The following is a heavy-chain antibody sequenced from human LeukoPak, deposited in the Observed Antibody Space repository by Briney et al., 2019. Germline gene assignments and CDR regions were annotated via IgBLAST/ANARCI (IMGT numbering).Heavy chain of an antibody. CDR2: ITGSGGIT. Sequence: GGFLRLSCAASGFTFSNYAMSWVRLAPGKGLEWISTITGSGGITYYADSVKGRFSISRDNSKNTLYLQMNSPRAEDTAVYYCAKRAPYYFDYWGQGTLVTVSS. V-gene: IGHV3-23*01. J-gene: IGHJ4*02. CDR1: GFTFSNYA. CDR3: AKRAPYYFDY.